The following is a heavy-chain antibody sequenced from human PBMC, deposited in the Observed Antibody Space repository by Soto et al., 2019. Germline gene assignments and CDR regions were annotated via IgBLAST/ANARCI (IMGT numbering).Heavy chain of an antibody. V-gene: IGHV3-23*01. Sequence: PEGSLRLSCAASGFTFSSYAMSWVRQAPGKGLEWVSAISGSGGSTYYADSVKGRFTISRDNSKNTLYLQMNSLRAEDTAVYYCAKNPGYYYDSTGYHFDYWGQGTL. CDR1: GFTFSSYA. J-gene: IGHJ4*02. CDR2: ISGSGGST. D-gene: IGHD3-22*01. CDR3: AKNPGYYYDSTGYHFDY.